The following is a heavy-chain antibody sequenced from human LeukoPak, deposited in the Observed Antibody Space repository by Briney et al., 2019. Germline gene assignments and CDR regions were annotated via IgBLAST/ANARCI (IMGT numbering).Heavy chain of an antibody. CDR1: GGTFISYA. D-gene: IGHD3-22*01. CDR3: ARTALRGNYDSSGYYYGNIDY. V-gene: IGHV1-69*05. CDR2: SIPIYGTA. Sequence: ASVKVSCKASGGTFISYAISWVRQAPGQGLEWMGGSIPIYGTANYAQKFQSRVTITTDDSMSTAYMELSSLRSEDTAVYYCARTALRGNYDSSGYYYGNIDYWGQGTLVTVST. J-gene: IGHJ4*02.